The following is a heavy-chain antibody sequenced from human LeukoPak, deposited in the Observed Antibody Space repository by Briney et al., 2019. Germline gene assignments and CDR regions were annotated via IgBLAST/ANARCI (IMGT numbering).Heavy chain of an antibody. CDR1: GGSISSGGYY. CDR3: ARDDYGSAYPGEYYYYGMDV. D-gene: IGHD3-10*01. Sequence: PSETLSLTCTVSGGSISSGGYYWSWIRQPPGKGLEWIGSIYHSGSTYYNPSLKSRVTISVDTSKNQFSLKLSSVTAADTAVYYCARDDYGSAYPGEYYYYGMDVWGQGTTVTVSS. J-gene: IGHJ6*02. V-gene: IGHV4-39*07. CDR2: IYHSGST.